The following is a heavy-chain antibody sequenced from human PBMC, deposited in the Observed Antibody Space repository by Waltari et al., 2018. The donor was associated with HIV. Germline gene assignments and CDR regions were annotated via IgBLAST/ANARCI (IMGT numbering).Heavy chain of an antibody. D-gene: IGHD3-3*01. J-gene: IGHJ4*02. Sequence: EVQLVESGGGLVRPGGSLRLSCEAYGFSFSNYGMHWVRQSPGKGLEWVANMKEDGSETHYVDSVKGRFPISRDDAKKSLYLQMNSLTADDTAVYFCVRGEKERMLRFLEYLPSGNFDYWGQGTLVTVSS. CDR1: GFSFSNYG. CDR3: VRGEKERMLRFLEYLPSGNFDY. CDR2: MKEDGSET. V-gene: IGHV3-7*01.